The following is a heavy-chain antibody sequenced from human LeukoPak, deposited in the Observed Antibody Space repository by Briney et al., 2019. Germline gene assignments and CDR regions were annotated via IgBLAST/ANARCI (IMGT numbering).Heavy chain of an antibody. J-gene: IGHJ6*02. CDR3: ARNRYYGLDV. V-gene: IGHV3-9*01. CDR2: ISWNSGSI. CDR1: GFTFDDYA. Sequence: GGSLRLSCAASGFTFDDYAMHWVRQAPGKGLEWVSGISWNSGSIGYADSVKGRFTISRDNSKNTLYLQMNSLRVDDTSVYYCARNRYYGLDVWGQGTTVTVSS.